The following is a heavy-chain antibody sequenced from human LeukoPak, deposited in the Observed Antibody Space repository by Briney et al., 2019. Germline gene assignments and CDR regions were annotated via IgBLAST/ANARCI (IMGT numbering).Heavy chain of an antibody. CDR1: GYTFTGYY. CDR2: INPNSGGT. D-gene: IGHD3-22*01. CDR3: ARTYYYDSSGYYYGY. J-gene: IGHJ4*02. Sequence: ASVKVSCKASGYTFTGYYMHWVRQAPGQGLEWMGRINPNSGGTNYAQKFQGRVTMTRDTSISTAYMELSRLRSDDTAVYYCARTYYYDSSGYYYGYWGQGTLVTVSS. V-gene: IGHV1-2*06.